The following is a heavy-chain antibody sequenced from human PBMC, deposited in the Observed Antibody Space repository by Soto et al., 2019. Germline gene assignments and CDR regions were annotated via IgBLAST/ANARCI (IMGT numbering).Heavy chain of an antibody. CDR2: IFHSGST. CDR3: ASSDGSGSYYSFAFDI. J-gene: IGHJ3*02. V-gene: IGHV4-4*02. D-gene: IGHD3-10*01. Sequence: SETLSLTCAVSGASIRSNNWWSWVRQPPGKGLEWIGEIFHSGSTNYNPSLKTRLTISVDKSKNQFSLKLSSVTAADTAVYYCASSDGSGSYYSFAFDIWGQGTMVTVPS. CDR1: GASIRSNNW.